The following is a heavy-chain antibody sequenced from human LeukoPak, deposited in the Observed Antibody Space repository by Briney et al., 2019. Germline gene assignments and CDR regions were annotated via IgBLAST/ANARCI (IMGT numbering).Heavy chain of an antibody. D-gene: IGHD6-13*01. J-gene: IGHJ4*02. CDR3: ARGRPPLYKRQLPYYFDY. V-gene: IGHV4-34*01. CDR2: INHSGST. CDR1: GGSFSGYY. Sequence: SETLSLTCAVYGGSFSGYYWSWIRQPPGKGLEWIGEINHSGSTNYNPSLKSRVTISVDTSKNQFSLKLSSVTAADTAVYYCARGRPPLYKRQLPYYFDYWGQGTLVTVSS.